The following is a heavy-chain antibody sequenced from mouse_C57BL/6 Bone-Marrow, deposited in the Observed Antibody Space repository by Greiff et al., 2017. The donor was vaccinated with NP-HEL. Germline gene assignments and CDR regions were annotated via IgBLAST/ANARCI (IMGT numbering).Heavy chain of an antibody. Sequence: DVKLVESGGDLVKPGGSLKLSCAASGFTFSSYGMSWVRQTPDKRLEWVATISSGGSYTYYPDSVKGRFTISRDNAKNTLYLQMSSLKSEDTAMYYCARDYDGYFPFAYWGQGTLVTVSA. CDR2: ISSGGSYT. J-gene: IGHJ3*01. CDR1: GFTFSSYG. CDR3: ARDYDGYFPFAY. V-gene: IGHV5-6*02. D-gene: IGHD2-3*01.